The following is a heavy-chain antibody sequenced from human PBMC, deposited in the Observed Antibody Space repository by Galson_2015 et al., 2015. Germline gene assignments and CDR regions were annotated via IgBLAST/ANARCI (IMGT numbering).Heavy chain of an antibody. V-gene: IGHV5-51*03. CDR3: ARLFLEYSSSSFVSGLYYYGMDV. J-gene: IGHJ6*02. Sequence: SGAEVRQPGESLQISCTGSGYSFTNYWIGWVRQMPGKGLEWMGIIYPGDSDTRYSPSFQGQVTISADKSISTAYLQWSSLKASDTAMYCCARLFLEYSSSSFVSGLYYYGMDVWGQGTTVTVSS. CDR1: GYSFTNYW. CDR2: IYPGDSDT. D-gene: IGHD6-6*01.